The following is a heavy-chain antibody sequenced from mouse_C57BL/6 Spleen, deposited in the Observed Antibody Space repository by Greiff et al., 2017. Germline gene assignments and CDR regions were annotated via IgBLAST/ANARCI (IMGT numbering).Heavy chain of an antibody. V-gene: IGHV2-2*01. CDR2: IWSGGST. J-gene: IGHJ4*01. D-gene: IGHD1-1*01. Sequence: VKLVESGPGLVQPSQSLSITCTVSGFSLTSYGVHWVRQSPGKGLEWLGVIWSGGSTDYNAAFISRLSISKDNSKSQVFFKMNSLQADDTAIYYCARAHYYGSSYAMDYWGQGTSVTVSS. CDR1: GFSLTSYG. CDR3: ARAHYYGSSYAMDY.